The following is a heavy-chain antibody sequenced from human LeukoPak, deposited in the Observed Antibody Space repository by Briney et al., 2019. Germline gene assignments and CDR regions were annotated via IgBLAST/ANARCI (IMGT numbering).Heavy chain of an antibody. J-gene: IGHJ4*02. D-gene: IGHD3-22*01. Sequence: GGSLRLSCAASGFTFSSYAMSWVRQAPGKGLEWVSAISGSGGSTYYADSVKGRFTISRDNSKNTLYLQMNSLRAEDTAVYYCAKNGPWYYDSSGYYYAYFDYWGQGTLVTVSS. CDR1: GFTFSSYA. CDR3: AKNGPWYYDSSGYYYAYFDY. V-gene: IGHV3-23*01. CDR2: ISGSGGST.